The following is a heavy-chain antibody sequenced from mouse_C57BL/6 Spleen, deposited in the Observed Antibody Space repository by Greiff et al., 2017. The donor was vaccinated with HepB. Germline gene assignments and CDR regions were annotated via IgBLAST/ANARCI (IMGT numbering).Heavy chain of an antibody. CDR1: GFNIKDDY. D-gene: IGHD1-1*01. V-gene: IGHV14-4*01. CDR2: IDPENGDT. J-gene: IGHJ3*01. Sequence: EVQLQQSGAELVRPGASVKLSCTASGFNIKDDYMHWVKQRPEQGLEWIGWIDPENGDTEYASKFQGKATLTADTSSNTAYLQLSSLTSEDTAVYYCTTDYYGSSYVRAWTYWGQGTLVTVSA. CDR3: TTDYYGSSYVRAWTY.